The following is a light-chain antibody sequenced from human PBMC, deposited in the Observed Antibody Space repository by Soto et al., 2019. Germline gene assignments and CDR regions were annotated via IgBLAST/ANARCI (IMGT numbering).Light chain of an antibody. J-gene: IGKJ4*01. CDR3: QHYDNWPLT. V-gene: IGKV3-11*01. CDR2: DAS. CDR1: QSVSSF. Sequence: EIVLTQSPATLSLSPGERATLSCRASQSVSSFLAWYQQKPGQAPRLLIYDASTRATGTPARFSGSGSGTDFTLTITSLQSEDFALYYCQHYDNWPLTFGGGTKVDIK.